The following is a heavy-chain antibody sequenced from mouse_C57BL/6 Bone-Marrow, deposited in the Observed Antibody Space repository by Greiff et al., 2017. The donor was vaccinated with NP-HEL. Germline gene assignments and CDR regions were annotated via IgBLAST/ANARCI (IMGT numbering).Heavy chain of an antibody. CDR3: ESPITTEGFAY. V-gene: IGHV1-39*01. J-gene: IGHJ3*01. CDR1: GYSFTDYN. CDR2: INPNYGTT. Sequence: SGPELVKPGASVKISCKASGYSFTDYNMNWVKQSNGKSLEWIGVINPNYGTTSYNQKFKGKATLTVDQSSSTAYMQLNSLTSEDAAVYYCESPITTEGFAYWGQGTLVTVSA. D-gene: IGHD1-1*01.